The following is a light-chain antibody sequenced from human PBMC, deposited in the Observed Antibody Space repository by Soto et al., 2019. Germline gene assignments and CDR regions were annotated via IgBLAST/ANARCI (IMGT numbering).Light chain of an antibody. Sequence: IVLTQSPGTLSLSPGERATLSCRAGQSVSSNYLAWYQQKPGQAPRLLIYAASSRETGIPDRFSGSGAGTEFTLTIDGLEPEDFVVDYRQQYGYSPITFGQGTRLEIK. CDR1: QSVSSNY. V-gene: IGKV3-20*01. J-gene: IGKJ5*01. CDR3: QQYGYSPIT. CDR2: AAS.